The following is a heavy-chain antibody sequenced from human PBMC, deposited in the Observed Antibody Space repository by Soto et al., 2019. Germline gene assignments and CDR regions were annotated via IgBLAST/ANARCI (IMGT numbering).Heavy chain of an antibody. CDR2: ISYDGSNK. CDR1: GFTFSSYG. V-gene: IGHV3-30*18. CDR3: AKDRNGGSFYLDY. Sequence: QVQLVESGGGVVQPGRSLRLSCAASGFTFSSYGMHWVRQAPGKGLEWVAVISYDGSNKYYADSVKGRFNISRDNSKNSLHLQMHSLRAEDKAVYYCAKDRNGGSFYLDYWGQGTLVTVSS. D-gene: IGHD2-15*01. J-gene: IGHJ4*02.